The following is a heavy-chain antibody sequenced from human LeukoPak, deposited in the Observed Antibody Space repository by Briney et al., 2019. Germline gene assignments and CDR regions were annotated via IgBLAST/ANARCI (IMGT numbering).Heavy chain of an antibody. CDR3: AKGDCSSTSCYTVDY. Sequence: GGSLRLSCAASGFTFSSYAMSWVRQAPGKGLEWVSAISGSGGSTYYADSVKGRFTISRDSSKNTLYLQMNSLRAEDTAVYYCAKGDCSSTSCYTVDYWGQGTLVTVSS. D-gene: IGHD2-2*02. J-gene: IGHJ4*02. CDR1: GFTFSSYA. CDR2: ISGSGGST. V-gene: IGHV3-23*01.